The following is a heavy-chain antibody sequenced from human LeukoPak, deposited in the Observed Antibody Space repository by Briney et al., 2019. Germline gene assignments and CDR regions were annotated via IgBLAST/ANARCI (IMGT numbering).Heavy chain of an antibody. Sequence: SETLSLTSTVPGGSISSNYWSWIRQPAGKGRWWIGRIYTSRSTNYNPSLKSRVTMSLDTSKNQFSLKLSSVTAADTAVYYCARTVTVTTSWCYFDLWGRGTLVTVSS. CDR2: IYTSRST. V-gene: IGHV4-4*07. D-gene: IGHD4-17*01. J-gene: IGHJ2*01. CDR1: GGSISSNY. CDR3: ARTVTVTTSWCYFDL.